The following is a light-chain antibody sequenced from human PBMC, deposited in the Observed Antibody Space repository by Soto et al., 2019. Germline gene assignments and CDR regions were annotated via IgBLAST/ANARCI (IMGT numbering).Light chain of an antibody. J-gene: IGKJ1*01. CDR3: QHRMNWPWT. CDR1: QSVTSY. CDR2: DAS. V-gene: IGKV3-11*01. Sequence: EIVLTQSPASLSLSPGERAPLSCRASQSVTSYLAWYQQKSGQAPRLLIYDASNRATGIPARFSGSGSGTDFILTISSLEPEDFAVYYCQHRMNWPWTFGQGTKVDNK.